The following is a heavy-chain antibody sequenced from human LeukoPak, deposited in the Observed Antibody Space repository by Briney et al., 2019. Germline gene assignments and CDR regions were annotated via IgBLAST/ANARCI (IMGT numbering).Heavy chain of an antibody. Sequence: SETLSLTCTVSGYSISSGYYWGWIRQPPGKVLEWIGSIYHSGSTYYNPSFKSRVTISVDTSKNQFSLKLSSVTAADTAVYYCARDRRSSSPYYYYMDVWGKGTTVTVSS. CDR2: IYHSGST. CDR1: GYSISSGYY. J-gene: IGHJ6*03. D-gene: IGHD6-6*01. CDR3: ARDRRSSSPYYYYMDV. V-gene: IGHV4-38-2*02.